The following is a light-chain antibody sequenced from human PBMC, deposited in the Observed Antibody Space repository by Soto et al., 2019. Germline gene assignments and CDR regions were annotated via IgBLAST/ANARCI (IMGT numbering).Light chain of an antibody. Sequence: EIVMTQSPATLSVSPGERATLSCRASQSVSGDLAWYQQKPGQAPRLLIYGASTRATGIPARFSGSGSGTEFTLTISSLQSEDFAVYYCQQYNNWPPWTFGQGTKVEIK. CDR1: QSVSGD. CDR2: GAS. V-gene: IGKV3-15*01. CDR3: QQYNNWPPWT. J-gene: IGKJ1*01.